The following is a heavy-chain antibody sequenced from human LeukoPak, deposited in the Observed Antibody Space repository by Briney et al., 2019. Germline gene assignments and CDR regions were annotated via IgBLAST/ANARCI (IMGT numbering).Heavy chain of an antibody. CDR3: AREFHYYYYMDV. CDR2: IGISSGNT. V-gene: IGHV3-48*01. Sequence: GGSLRLSCAASGFTFSSYSMNWVRQAPGKGLEWISYIGISSGNTKYADSVKGRFTISGDKAKNTLYLQMNSLRAEDTAVYYCAREFHYYYYMDVWGKGTTVTVSS. CDR1: GFTFSSYS. J-gene: IGHJ6*03.